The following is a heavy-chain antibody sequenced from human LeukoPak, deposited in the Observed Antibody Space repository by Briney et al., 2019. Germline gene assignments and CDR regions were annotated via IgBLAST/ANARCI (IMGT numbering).Heavy chain of an antibody. Sequence: GGSLRLSCAASGFTFSSYAMHWVRQAPGKGLEWVAVISYDGSNKYYADSVKGRFTISRDNSKNTLYLQMNSLRAEDTAAYYCARGKIQGGNSVFDYWGQGTLVTVSS. J-gene: IGHJ4*02. CDR3: ARGKIQGGNSVFDY. D-gene: IGHD4-23*01. V-gene: IGHV3-30*04. CDR2: ISYDGSNK. CDR1: GFTFSSYA.